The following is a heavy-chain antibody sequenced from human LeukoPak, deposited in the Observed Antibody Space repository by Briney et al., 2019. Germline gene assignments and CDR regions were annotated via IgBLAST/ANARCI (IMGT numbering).Heavy chain of an antibody. CDR1: GFTFSSYG. J-gene: IGHJ3*02. D-gene: IGHD6-6*01. V-gene: IGHV3-30*02. CDR2: IRYDGSNK. Sequence: PGGSLRLSCAASGFTFSSYGMHWVRQAPGKGLEWVAFIRYDGSNKYYADSVKGRFTISRDNSKNTLYLQMNSLRAEDTAVYYCAKDDVYSSSSRNDAFDIWGQGTMVTVSS. CDR3: AKDDVYSSSSRNDAFDI.